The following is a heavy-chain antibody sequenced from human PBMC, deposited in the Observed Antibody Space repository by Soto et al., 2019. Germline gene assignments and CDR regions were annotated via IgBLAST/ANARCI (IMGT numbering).Heavy chain of an antibody. Sequence: ASVKVSCKASGYTFTSYYMHWVRQAPGQGLEWMGIINPSGGSTSYAQKFQGRVTMTRDTSTSTVYMELSSLRSEDTAVYYCARVIRYCSGGSCYYDAFDIWGQGTMVTVSS. CDR2: INPSGGST. J-gene: IGHJ3*02. V-gene: IGHV1-46*01. D-gene: IGHD2-15*01. CDR1: GYTFTSYY. CDR3: ARVIRYCSGGSCYYDAFDI.